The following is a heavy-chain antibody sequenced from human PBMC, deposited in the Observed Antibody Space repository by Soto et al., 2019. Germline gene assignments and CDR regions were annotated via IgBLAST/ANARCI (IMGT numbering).Heavy chain of an antibody. CDR3: AKARGDYYDYYYYGMDV. Sequence: PGGSLRLSCAASGFTFSSYGMHWVRQAPGKGLEWVAVISYEGSNKYYADSVEGRFTISRDNSKNTLYLQMNSLRAEDTAVYYCAKARGDYYDYYYYGMDVWGQGTTVTVSS. D-gene: IGHD4-17*01. V-gene: IGHV3-30*18. CDR1: GFTFSSYG. J-gene: IGHJ6*02. CDR2: ISYEGSNK.